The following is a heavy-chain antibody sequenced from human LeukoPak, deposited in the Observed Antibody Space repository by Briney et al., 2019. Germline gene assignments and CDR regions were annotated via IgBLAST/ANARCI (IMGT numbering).Heavy chain of an antibody. V-gene: IGHV1-3*01. CDR2: INAGNGNT. D-gene: IGHD3-22*01. CDR1: GYTFTSYA. Sequence: ASVKVSCKASGYTFTSYAMHWVRQAPGQRLEWMGWINAGNGNTKYSQEFQGRVTMTTDASTSTAYMELRSLRSDDTAVYYCARDDTDYYDSSEGDYWGQGTLVTVSS. J-gene: IGHJ4*02. CDR3: ARDDTDYYDSSEGDY.